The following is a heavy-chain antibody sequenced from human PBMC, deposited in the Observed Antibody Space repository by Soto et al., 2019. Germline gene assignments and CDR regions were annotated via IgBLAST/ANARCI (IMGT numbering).Heavy chain of an antibody. Sequence: ASVKVSCKASGYTFTGYYMHWVRQAPGQGLEWMGWINANNGSTKYSQKFQGRVTITRDTSASTAYMELSSLRSEDTAVYYCARAKSVGTVTTSGYWGQGTLVTVSS. CDR2: INANNGST. D-gene: IGHD4-17*01. J-gene: IGHJ4*02. V-gene: IGHV1-3*01. CDR1: GYTFTGYY. CDR3: ARAKSVGTVTTSGY.